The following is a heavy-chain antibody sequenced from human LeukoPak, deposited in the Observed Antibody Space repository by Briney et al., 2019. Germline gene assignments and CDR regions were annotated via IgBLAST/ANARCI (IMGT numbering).Heavy chain of an antibody. CDR1: GGSFSGYY. D-gene: IGHD3-3*01. CDR3: ARGIHYYDFWSGYYPRRDDAFDI. CDR2: INHSGST. V-gene: IGHV4-34*01. J-gene: IGHJ3*02. Sequence: SETLSLTCAVYGGSFSGYYWSWIRQPPGKGLEWIGEINHSGSTNYNPSFKSRVTISVDTSKNQFSLKLSSVTAADTAVYYCARGIHYYDFWSGYYPRRDDAFDIWGQGTMVTVSS.